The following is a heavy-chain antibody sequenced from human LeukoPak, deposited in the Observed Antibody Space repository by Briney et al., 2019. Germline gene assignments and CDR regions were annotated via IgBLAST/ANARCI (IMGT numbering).Heavy chain of an antibody. V-gene: IGHV1-2*02. Sequence: ASVKVSCKASGYTFTDYYMHWVRQAPGQGLEWMGWINPNSGGTNYAQKFQGRVTMTRDTSISTAYMELSRLRSDDTAVYYCARPVWFGELFFDYWGRGTLVTVSS. CDR3: ARPVWFGELFFDY. CDR1: GYTFTDYY. D-gene: IGHD3-10*01. CDR2: INPNSGGT. J-gene: IGHJ4*01.